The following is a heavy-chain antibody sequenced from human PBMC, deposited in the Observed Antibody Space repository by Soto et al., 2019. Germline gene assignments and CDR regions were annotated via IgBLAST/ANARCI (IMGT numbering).Heavy chain of an antibody. Sequence: SQTLSLTCAISGDSVSSNSAAWNWIRQSPSRGLEWLGRTYYRSKWYNDYAVSVKSRITINPDTSKTQFSLQLNSVTPDDTAVYYCAREVTVTNYYGMDVCGQGTTVTVSS. V-gene: IGHV6-1*01. D-gene: IGHD4-4*01. CDR3: AREVTVTNYYGMDV. J-gene: IGHJ6*02. CDR2: TYYRSKWYN. CDR1: GDSVSSNSAA.